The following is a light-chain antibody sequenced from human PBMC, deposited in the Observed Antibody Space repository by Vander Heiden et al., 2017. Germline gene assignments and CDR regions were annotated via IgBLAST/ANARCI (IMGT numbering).Light chain of an antibody. Sequence: SVLTPSPSVSDAPTQRVTISCPGSSSNSGNNAVTWYQQLPGKAPKLLIYYDDLLPSGVSDRFSGSKSGTSASLAISGLQSEDEADYYCAAWDDSLNGVVFGGGTKLAVL. CDR3: AAWDDSLNGVV. CDR2: YDD. V-gene: IGLV1-36*01. CDR1: SSNSGNNA. J-gene: IGLJ3*02.